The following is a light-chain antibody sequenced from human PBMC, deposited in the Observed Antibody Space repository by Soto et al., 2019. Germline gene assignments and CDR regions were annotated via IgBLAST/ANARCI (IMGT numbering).Light chain of an antibody. Sequence: EIVLTQSPATLSLSPGERATLSCRASQSVSSYLAWYQQKPGQAPRLLIYDASNRATGIPARFSGSGSGTDFTLTISSLEPDDFAVYYCQQRSNPYTFGQGTKLEI. J-gene: IGKJ2*01. V-gene: IGKV3-11*01. CDR2: DAS. CDR3: QQRSNPYT. CDR1: QSVSSY.